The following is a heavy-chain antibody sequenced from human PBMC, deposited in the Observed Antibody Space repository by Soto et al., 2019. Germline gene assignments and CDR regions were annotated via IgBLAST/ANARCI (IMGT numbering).Heavy chain of an antibody. CDR1: GFTFSSYA. D-gene: IGHD2-2*01. CDR2: ISYDGINK. Sequence: QVQLVESGGGVVQPGRSLRLSCAASGFTFSSYAMHWVHQAPGKGLEWLALISYDGINKYYAESVKGRFTISRDNSKNTLYLQMNSLRTEDTSVYYCGRCSSTSCHLGADYWGQGTLVTVSS. V-gene: IGHV3-30-3*01. J-gene: IGHJ4*02. CDR3: GRCSSTSCHLGADY.